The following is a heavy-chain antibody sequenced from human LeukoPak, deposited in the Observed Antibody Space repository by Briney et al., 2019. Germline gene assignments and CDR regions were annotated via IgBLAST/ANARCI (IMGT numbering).Heavy chain of an antibody. CDR2: IYYSGST. CDR1: GGSISSYY. Sequence: SETLSLTCTVSGGSISSYYWSWIRQPPGKGLEWIGYIYYSGSTNYNPSLKSRVTISVDTSKNQFSLKLSSVTAADTAVYYCARAAGYCSSTSCYYWFDPWGQGTLVTASS. D-gene: IGHD2-2*01. J-gene: IGHJ5*02. CDR3: ARAAGYCSSTSCYYWFDP. V-gene: IGHV4-59*01.